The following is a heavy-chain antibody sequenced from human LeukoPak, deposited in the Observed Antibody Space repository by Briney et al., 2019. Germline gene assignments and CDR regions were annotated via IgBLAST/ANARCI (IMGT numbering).Heavy chain of an antibody. D-gene: IGHD6-6*01. CDR2: ISSSSSYI. CDR1: GFTFSSYS. CDR3: AKGRTLAARSYRYFDY. J-gene: IGHJ4*02. V-gene: IGHV3-21*01. Sequence: GGSLRLSCTASGFTFSSYSLNWVRQAPGKGLEWVSSISSSSSYIYYADSVKGRFTISRDNAKNSLYLQMNSLRAEDTAVYYCAKGRTLAARSYRYFDYWGQGTLVTVSS.